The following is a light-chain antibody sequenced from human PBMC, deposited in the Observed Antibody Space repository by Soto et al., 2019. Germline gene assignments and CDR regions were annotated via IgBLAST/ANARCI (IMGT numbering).Light chain of an antibody. CDR2: GAS. CDR1: QSVSSS. Sequence: EIMMTQSPATLSVSPGERATLSCMASQSVSSSLAWYQQKPGQAPRLLIYGASNRATGIPDRFSGSGSGTDFTLTISRLEPEDFAVYYCQQYGSSPWTFGQGTKVDI. CDR3: QQYGSSPWT. J-gene: IGKJ1*01. V-gene: IGKV3-20*01.